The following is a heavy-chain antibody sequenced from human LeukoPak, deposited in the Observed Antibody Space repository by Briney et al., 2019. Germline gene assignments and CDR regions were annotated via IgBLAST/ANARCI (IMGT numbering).Heavy chain of an antibody. CDR1: GFTVSSNY. V-gene: IGHV3-66*01. CDR3: AVTVTTTGRDWFGP. Sequence: GGSLRLSCAASGFTVSSNYMSWVRQAPGKGLEWVSVMYGADSTYYADSVKGRFTISRDNSKNTLYLQMNSLRAEDAAVYYWAVTVTTTGRDWFGPWGQGTLVTVSS. J-gene: IGHJ5*02. CDR2: MYGADST. D-gene: IGHD4-17*01.